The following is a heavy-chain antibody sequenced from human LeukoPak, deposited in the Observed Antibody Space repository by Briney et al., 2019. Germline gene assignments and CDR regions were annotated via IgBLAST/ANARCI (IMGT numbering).Heavy chain of an antibody. CDR3: ARSHAVTVSYYYYGMDV. CDR1: GGSISSSSYY. Sequence: SETLSLTCTVSGGSISSSSYYWGWIRQPPGKGLEWIGYIYYSGSTNYNPSLKSRVTISVDTSKKQFSLKLSSVTAADTAVYYCARSHAVTVSYYYYGMDVWGQGTTVTVSS. CDR2: IYYSGST. V-gene: IGHV4-61*05. D-gene: IGHD4-17*01. J-gene: IGHJ6*02.